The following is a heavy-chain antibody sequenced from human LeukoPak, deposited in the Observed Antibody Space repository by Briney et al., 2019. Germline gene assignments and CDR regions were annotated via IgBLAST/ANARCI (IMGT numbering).Heavy chain of an antibody. CDR2: INPNNGGT. J-gene: IGHJ4*02. CDR1: GYTFTGYY. CDR3: AAGGAGTSETTVDY. Sequence: ASVKVSCKASGYTFTGYYMHWVRLAPGQGLEWMGWINPNNGGTNYAQKFQGRVTMTRDTSISTAYMELSGLTSDDTAVYYCAAGGAGTSETTVDYWGQGTLVTVSS. D-gene: IGHD1-1*01. V-gene: IGHV1-2*02.